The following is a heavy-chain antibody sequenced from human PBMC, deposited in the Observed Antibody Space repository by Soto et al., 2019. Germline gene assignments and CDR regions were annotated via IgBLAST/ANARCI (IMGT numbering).Heavy chain of an antibody. J-gene: IGHJ4*02. CDR3: ASPNHQVRSGYYYFDY. CDR2: IYYSGST. Sequence: SETLCLTCTVSGVSISSSSYYWGWIRQPPGKGLEWIGSIYYSGSTYYNPSLKSRVTISVDTSKNQFSLKLSSVTAADTAVYYCASPNHQVRSGYYYFDYWGQGTLVTVSS. CDR1: GVSISSSSYY. V-gene: IGHV4-39*01. D-gene: IGHD3-22*01.